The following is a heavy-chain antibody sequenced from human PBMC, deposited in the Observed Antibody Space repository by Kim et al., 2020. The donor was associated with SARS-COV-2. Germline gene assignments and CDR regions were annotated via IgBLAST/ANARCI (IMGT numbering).Heavy chain of an antibody. D-gene: IGHD6-13*01. Sequence: SETLSLTCTVSGGSISSSSYYWGWIRQPPGKGLEWIGSIYYSGSTYYNPSLKSRVTISVDTSKNQFSLKLSSVTAADTAVYYCARDHGYSSISLYYYYGMDVWGQGTTVTVSS. V-gene: IGHV4-39*07. J-gene: IGHJ6*02. CDR3: ARDHGYSSISLYYYYGMDV. CDR1: GGSISSSSYY. CDR2: IYYSGST.